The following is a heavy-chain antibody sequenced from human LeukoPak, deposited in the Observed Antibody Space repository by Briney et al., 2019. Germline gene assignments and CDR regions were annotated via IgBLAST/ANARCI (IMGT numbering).Heavy chain of an antibody. D-gene: IGHD6-19*01. CDR3: ARQDLAVAGPIDY. J-gene: IGHJ4*02. CDR2: IYYSGST. V-gene: IGHV4-59*08. CDR1: GGSISSYY. Sequence: SETLSLTCTVSGGSISSYYWSCIRQPPGKGLEWIGYIYYSGSTNYNPSLKSRVTISVDTSKNQFSLKLSSVTAADTAVYYCARQDLAVAGPIDYWGQGTLVSVSS.